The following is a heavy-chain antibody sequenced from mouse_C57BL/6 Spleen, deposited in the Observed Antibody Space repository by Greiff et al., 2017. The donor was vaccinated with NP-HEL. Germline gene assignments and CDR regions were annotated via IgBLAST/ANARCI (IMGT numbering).Heavy chain of an antibody. Sequence: VQLQQSGAELARPGASVKLSCKASGYTFTSYGISWVKQRTGPGLAWIGEIDPRSGNTYYNEKFKGKATLTADKSSSTAYMELRSLTSEDSAVYFCASLITTVSDFDYWGQGTTLTVSS. CDR1: GYTFTSYG. D-gene: IGHD1-1*01. V-gene: IGHV1-81*01. J-gene: IGHJ2*01. CDR3: ASLITTVSDFDY. CDR2: IDPRSGNT.